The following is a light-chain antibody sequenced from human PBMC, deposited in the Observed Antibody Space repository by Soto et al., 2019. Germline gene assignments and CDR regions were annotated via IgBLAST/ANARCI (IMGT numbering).Light chain of an antibody. Sequence: DIQMTQSPSSLSASVGDRVTITCRASQGINNYLAWFQQKPGKAPTSLIYAASSLQSGVPSKFSGSGSGTAFTLTITSLQPEDFATYYCQQYKTYPITFGGGTRVEIK. CDR3: QQYKTYPIT. V-gene: IGKV1-16*02. J-gene: IGKJ4*01. CDR2: AAS. CDR1: QGINNY.